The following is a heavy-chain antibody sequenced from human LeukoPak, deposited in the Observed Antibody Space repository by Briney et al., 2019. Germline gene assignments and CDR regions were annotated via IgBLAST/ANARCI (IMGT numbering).Heavy chain of an antibody. J-gene: IGHJ4*02. Sequence: SVKVSCKASGGTFSSYAISWVRQAPGQGLEWMGRIIPILGIANYAQKFQGRVTITADKSTSTAYMELSSLRSEDTAVYYCARSYGGATFDYWGQGTLVTVSS. CDR2: IIPILGIA. CDR3: ARSYGGATFDY. D-gene: IGHD1-26*01. V-gene: IGHV1-69*04. CDR1: GGTFSSYA.